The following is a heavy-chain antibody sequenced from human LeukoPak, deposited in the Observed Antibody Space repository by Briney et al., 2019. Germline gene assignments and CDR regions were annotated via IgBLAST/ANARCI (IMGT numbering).Heavy chain of an antibody. CDR1: GFTFSSYW. D-gene: IGHD6-19*01. Sequence: PGGSLRLSCAASGFTFSSYWMHWVRQAPGKGLVWVSRINSDGSRTSYADSVKGRFTISRDNSKNTLNLQMNSLRAEDTAVYYCAKDRAVVGDYWYFDLWGRGTLVTVSS. J-gene: IGHJ2*01. CDR2: INSDGSRT. V-gene: IGHV3-74*01. CDR3: AKDRAVVGDYWYFDL.